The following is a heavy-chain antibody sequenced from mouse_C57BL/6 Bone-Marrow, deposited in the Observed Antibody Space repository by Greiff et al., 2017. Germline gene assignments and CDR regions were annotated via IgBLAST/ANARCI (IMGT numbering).Heavy chain of an antibody. CDR2: IDPENGDT. V-gene: IGHV14-4*01. Sequence: DVKLQESGAELVRPGASVKLSCTASGFNIKDDYMHWVKQRPEQGLEWIGWIDPENGDTEYASKFQGKATITAEPSSNTAYLQLSSLTSEDTAVYYCTLYGTQAWFAYWGQGTLVTVSA. J-gene: IGHJ3*01. CDR3: TLYGTQAWFAY. CDR1: GFNIKDDY. D-gene: IGHD2-1*01.